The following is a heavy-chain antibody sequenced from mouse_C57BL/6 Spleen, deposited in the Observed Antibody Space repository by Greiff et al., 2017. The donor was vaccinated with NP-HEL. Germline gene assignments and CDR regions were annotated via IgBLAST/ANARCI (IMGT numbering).Heavy chain of an antibody. D-gene: IGHD1-1*01. J-gene: IGHJ4*01. CDR3: ARTYYYGSSYGDYYAMDY. CDR1: GFTFSDYG. CDR2: ISSGSSTI. V-gene: IGHV5-17*01. Sequence: EVQRVESGGGLVKPGGSLKLSCAASGFTFSDYGMHWVRQAPEKGLEWVAYISSGSSTIYYADTVKGRFTISRDNAKNTLFLQMTSLRSEDTAMYYCARTYYYGSSYGDYYAMDYWGQGTSVTVSS.